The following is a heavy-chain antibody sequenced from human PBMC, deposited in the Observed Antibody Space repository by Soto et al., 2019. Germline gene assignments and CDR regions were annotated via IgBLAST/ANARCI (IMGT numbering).Heavy chain of an antibody. J-gene: IGHJ6*03. CDR1: GDSITNSNYY. CDR2: IYYIGST. V-gene: IGHV4-39*07. CDR3: ARGGISHWAYFYYMDV. D-gene: IGHD2-21*01. Sequence: SETLSLTCTVSGDSITNSNYYWGWFRQPPGKGLEWIASIYYIGSTYYNPSLKSRVTMSVDTSKNQFSLTLNSVTAADTATYYCARGGISHWAYFYYMDVWDRGTTVTVSS.